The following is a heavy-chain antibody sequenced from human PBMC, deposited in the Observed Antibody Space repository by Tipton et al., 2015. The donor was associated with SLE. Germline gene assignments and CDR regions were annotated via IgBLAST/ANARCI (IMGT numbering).Heavy chain of an antibody. CDR1: GFTFSNAW. J-gene: IGHJ4*02. CDR2: IKSKTDGGTA. V-gene: IGHV3-15*01. Sequence: SLRLSCAASGFTFSNAWMSWVRQAPGKGLEWVGRIKSKTDGGTADYAAPVKGRFTISRGDSKNTVFLQMNGLKTEDTAVYYCTKVGSGSAGYWGQGTLVTVSS. D-gene: IGHD3-10*01. CDR3: TKVGSGSAGY.